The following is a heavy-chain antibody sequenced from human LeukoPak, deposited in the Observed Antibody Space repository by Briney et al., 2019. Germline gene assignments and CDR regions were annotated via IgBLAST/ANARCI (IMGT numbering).Heavy chain of an antibody. CDR3: ARLPGYSYGRNFYFGY. V-gene: IGHV4-34*01. D-gene: IGHD5-18*01. J-gene: IGHJ4*02. CDR2: INHSGST. CDR1: GGSFSGYY. Sequence: PSETLSLTCAVYGGSFSGYYWSWIRQPPGEGLEWIGEINHSGSTNYNPSLKSRVTISVDTSKNQFSLKLSSVTAADTAVYYCARLPGYSYGRNFYFGYWGQGTLVTVSS.